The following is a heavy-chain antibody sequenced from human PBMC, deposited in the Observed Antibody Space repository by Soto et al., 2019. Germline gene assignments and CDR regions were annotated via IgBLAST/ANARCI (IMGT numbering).Heavy chain of an antibody. CDR1: GFTFITYW. CDR2: IKQDGSEQ. Sequence: EVLLVESGGGLVQPGGSLRLSCAASGFTFITYWMSWVRQAPGKGLAWVANIKQDGSEQFYVDSVKGRFTISRDNARNQLSLQMNTLRAGATAVYFCAGVPHPGIAVAGTVYWGQGTLVTVSS. CDR3: AGVPHPGIAVAGTVY. D-gene: IGHD6-19*01. V-gene: IGHV3-7*05. J-gene: IGHJ4*02.